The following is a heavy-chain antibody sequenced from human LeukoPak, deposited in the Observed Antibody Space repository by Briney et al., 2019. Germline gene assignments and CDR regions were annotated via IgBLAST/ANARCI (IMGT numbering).Heavy chain of an antibody. Sequence: SETLSLTCTVSGGSISSYYWSWVRQPPGKGLEWIGYIYYSGSTNYNPSLKSRVTISVDTSKNQFSLKLSSVTAADTAVYYCARGPGYVGYWGQGTLVTVSS. CDR3: ARGPGYVGY. CDR1: GGSISSYY. J-gene: IGHJ4*02. V-gene: IGHV4-59*01. D-gene: IGHD5-12*01. CDR2: IYYSGST.